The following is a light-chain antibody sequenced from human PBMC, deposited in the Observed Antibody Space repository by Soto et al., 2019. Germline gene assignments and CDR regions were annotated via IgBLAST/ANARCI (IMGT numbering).Light chain of an antibody. Sequence: EIVLTHSPGTLSLSPGERATLSCRASQSVSTFLAWFQQKPGQPPRLLIYNASNRTTGIPARFSGSGSGTDFTLTISSLEPEDFAVYYCQQRGDWPPITFGQGTRLEIK. CDR3: QQRGDWPPIT. CDR1: QSVSTF. CDR2: NAS. V-gene: IGKV3-11*01. J-gene: IGKJ5*01.